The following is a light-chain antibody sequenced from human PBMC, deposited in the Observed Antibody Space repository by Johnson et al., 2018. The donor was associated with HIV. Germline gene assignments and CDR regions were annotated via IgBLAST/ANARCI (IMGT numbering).Light chain of an antibody. CDR3: GTWDNSLKAEV. J-gene: IGLJ1*01. CDR2: DNN. V-gene: IGLV1-51*01. CDR1: SSNIGNNY. Sequence: QSVLTQPPSVSAAPGQKVTISCSGSSSNIGNNYVSWYQQLPGTAPKLLIYDNNKRPLGIPARFSGSKSGTSATLGITGLQTGDEADYYCGTWDNSLKAEVFGTGTKVTVL.